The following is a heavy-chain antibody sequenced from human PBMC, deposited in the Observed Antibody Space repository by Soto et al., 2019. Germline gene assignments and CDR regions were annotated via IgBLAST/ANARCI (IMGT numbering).Heavy chain of an antibody. D-gene: IGHD2-2*01. CDR3: ARDVIGIVVVPAAKSRYYYGMDV. CDR1: GGTFSGYA. CDR2: IIPIFGTA. Sequence: GASVKVSCKASGGTFSGYAISWVRQAPGQGLEWMGGIIPIFGTANYAQKFQGRVTITADESTSTAYMELSSLRSEDTAVYYCARDVIGIVVVPAAKSRYYYGMDVWGQGTTVTVSS. J-gene: IGHJ6*02. V-gene: IGHV1-69*13.